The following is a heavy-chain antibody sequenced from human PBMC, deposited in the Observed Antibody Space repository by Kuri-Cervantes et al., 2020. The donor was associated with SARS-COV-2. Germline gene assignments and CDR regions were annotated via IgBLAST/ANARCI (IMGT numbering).Heavy chain of an antibody. CDR2: IYSGGST. V-gene: IGHV3-53*01. D-gene: IGHD1-26*01. Sequence: GESLKISCAASGFTVSSNYMSWVRQAPGKGLEWVSVIYSGGSTYYADSVKGRFTISRDNSKNTLYLQMNSLRAEDTAVYYCAKVLEWELLSPLGDYWGQGTLVTVSS. J-gene: IGHJ4*02. CDR3: AKVLEWELLSPLGDY. CDR1: GFTVSSNY.